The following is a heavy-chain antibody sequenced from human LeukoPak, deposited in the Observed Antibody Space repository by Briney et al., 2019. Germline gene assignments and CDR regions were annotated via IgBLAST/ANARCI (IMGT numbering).Heavy chain of an antibody. J-gene: IGHJ4*02. CDR3: ARSWEQLVLDY. CDR1: GGSISSYY. CDR2: IYTSGST. Sequence: PSETLSLACTVSGGSISSYYWSWIRQPPGKGLEWIGYIYTSGSTNSNPSLKSRVTISVDTSKNQFSLKLSSGPAADTAGDYCARSWEQLVLDYWGQGTLVTVSS. D-gene: IGHD6-6*01. V-gene: IGHV4-4*09.